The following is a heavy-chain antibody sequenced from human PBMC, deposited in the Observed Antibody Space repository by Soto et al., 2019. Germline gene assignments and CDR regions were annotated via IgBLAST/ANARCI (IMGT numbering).Heavy chain of an antibody. CDR3: ATGGLYI. V-gene: IGHV3-13*01. CDR1: GFTFSNYD. CDR2: IGTAGDT. D-gene: IGHD3-16*01. J-gene: IGHJ4*02. Sequence: EVQLVESGGGLLQPGGSLRLSCAASGFTFSNYDMHWVRQTTGKGLEWVSGIGTAGDTYYPGSVKGRFSISREDGKNSVYLQMNSLRVEDTAVYYCATGGLYICGQGTLVTVSS.